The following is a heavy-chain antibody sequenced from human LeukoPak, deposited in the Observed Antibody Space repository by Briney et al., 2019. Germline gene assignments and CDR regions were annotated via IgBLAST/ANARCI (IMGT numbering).Heavy chain of an antibody. CDR1: GFTVSSNY. D-gene: IGHD6-13*01. J-gene: IGHJ4*02. CDR3: SRGIAATLIHDY. V-gene: IGHV3-66*02. CDR2: IYSGGST. Sequence: GSLRLSCAASGFTVSSNYMSWVRQAPGKGLEWVSVIYSGGSTYYADSVKGRFTISRDNSKNTLYLQMNSLRAEDTAVYYCSRGIAATLIHDYWGQGNLVTVSS.